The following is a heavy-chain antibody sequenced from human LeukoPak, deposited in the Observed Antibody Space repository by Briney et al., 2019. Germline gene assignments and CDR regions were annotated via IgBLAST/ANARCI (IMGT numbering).Heavy chain of an antibody. D-gene: IGHD3-3*01. CDR2: ISTSSSNI. J-gene: IGHJ4*02. Sequence: GGSLRLSCAASGFTFSTYSMNWVRQAPGKGLEWVAYISTSSSNIHYADSVKGRFSISRDDAKNSLYLQMNSLRAEDTAVYYCARDKYNDFWSGVDYWGQGTLVTVSS. CDR3: ARDKYNDFWSGVDY. V-gene: IGHV3-48*01. CDR1: GFTFSTYS.